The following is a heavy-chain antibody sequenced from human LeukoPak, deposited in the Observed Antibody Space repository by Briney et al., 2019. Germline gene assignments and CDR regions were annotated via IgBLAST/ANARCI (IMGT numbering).Heavy chain of an antibody. CDR1: GGSISSGGYY. CDR2: IYYSGST. CDR3: ARVRWYCSSTSCYGNGMDV. J-gene: IGHJ6*02. D-gene: IGHD2-2*01. V-gene: IGHV4-31*03. Sequence: SQTLSLTCTVSGGSISSGGYYWSWIRQHPGKGLEWIGYIYYSGSTYYNPSLKSRVTISVDTSKNRFSLKLSSVTAADTAVYYCARVRWYCSSTSCYGNGMDVWGQGTTVTVSS.